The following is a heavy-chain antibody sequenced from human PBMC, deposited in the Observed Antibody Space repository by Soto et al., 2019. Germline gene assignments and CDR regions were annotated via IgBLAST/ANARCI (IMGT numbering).Heavy chain of an antibody. CDR1: GGSISSSNW. CDR3: AREVGEFPPLTYPGNWFDP. Sequence: SETLSLTCAVSGGSISSSNWWSWVRQPPGKGLEWIGEIYHSGSTNYNPSLKSRVTISVDKSKNQFSLKLSSVTAADTAVYYCAREVGEFPPLTYPGNWFDPWGQGNLVTVSS. V-gene: IGHV4-4*02. CDR2: IYHSGST. D-gene: IGHD3-16*01. J-gene: IGHJ5*02.